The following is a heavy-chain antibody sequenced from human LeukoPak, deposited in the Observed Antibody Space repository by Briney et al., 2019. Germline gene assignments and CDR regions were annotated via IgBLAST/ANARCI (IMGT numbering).Heavy chain of an antibody. Sequence: GGSLRLSCAASGFTFSSYSMNWVRQAPGKGLEWVSYISSSGSTIYYADSVKGRFTISRDNAKNSLYLQMNSLRAEDTAVYYCARDSMVRGVDYWGQGTLVTVSS. CDR3: ARDSMVRGVDY. CDR1: GFTFSSYS. CDR2: ISSSGSTI. J-gene: IGHJ4*02. V-gene: IGHV3-48*04. D-gene: IGHD3-10*01.